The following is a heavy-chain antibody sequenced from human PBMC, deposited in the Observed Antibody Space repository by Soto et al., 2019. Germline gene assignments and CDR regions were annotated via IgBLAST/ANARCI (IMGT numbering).Heavy chain of an antibody. CDR1: GFTFSSYG. D-gene: IGHD6-19*01. J-gene: IGHJ6*02. CDR2: ISYDGSNK. Sequence: QVQLVESGGGVVQPGRSLRLSCAASGFTFSSYGMHWVRQAPGKGLEWVAVISYDGSNKYYADSVKGRFTISRDNSKNTLYLQMNSLRAEDTAVYYCAKDRGYSSGWYDYYYCGMDVWGQGTTVTVSS. V-gene: IGHV3-30*18. CDR3: AKDRGYSSGWYDYYYCGMDV.